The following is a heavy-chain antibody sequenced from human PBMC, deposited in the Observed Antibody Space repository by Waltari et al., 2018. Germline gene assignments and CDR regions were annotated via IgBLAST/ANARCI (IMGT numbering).Heavy chain of an antibody. D-gene: IGHD1-20*01. CDR2: ISYDGVDT. CDR3: AKGAMRITGVTRHYDY. CDR1: GPSFSRYA. Sequence: DVQLSESGGGLVQLGGSMRLSCADSGPSFSRYAMSWVRQAPGQGLEWVSVISYDGVDTFYADSVKGRFTISRDNSKNTVYLEMNGLRAEDTAVYYCAKGAMRITGVTRHYDYWGQGSLVTVSS. V-gene: IGHV3-23*01. J-gene: IGHJ4*02.